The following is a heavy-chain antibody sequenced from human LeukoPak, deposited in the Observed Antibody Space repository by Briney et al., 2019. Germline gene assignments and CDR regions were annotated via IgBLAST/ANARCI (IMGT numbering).Heavy chain of an antibody. CDR3: ARGYYYRG. V-gene: IGHV4-61*02. D-gene: IGHD3-10*01. Sequence: SETLSSTCTVSGGSVSSENSYWNWIRQPAGKGLEWIGRIYADGSSTYNPSLKSRVTISVDTSKNQFSLRLTSMTAADTAVYYCARGYYYRGWGQGTLVTVSS. CDR1: GGSVSSENSY. CDR2: IYADGSS. J-gene: IGHJ4*02.